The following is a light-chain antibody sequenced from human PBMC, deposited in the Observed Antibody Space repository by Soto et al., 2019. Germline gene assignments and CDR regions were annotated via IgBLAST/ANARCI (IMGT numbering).Light chain of an antibody. CDR2: EVS. CDR3: SSYTSSSTLI. V-gene: IGLV2-14*01. Sequence: QSALTQPASVSGSPGQSITISCTGTSSDVGGYNYVSWYQQHPGKAPKLMIYEVSNRPSGVSNRFPGSKSGNTASLTISGLQAEDEADYYCSSYTSSSTLIFGTGTKV. CDR1: SSDVGGYNY. J-gene: IGLJ1*01.